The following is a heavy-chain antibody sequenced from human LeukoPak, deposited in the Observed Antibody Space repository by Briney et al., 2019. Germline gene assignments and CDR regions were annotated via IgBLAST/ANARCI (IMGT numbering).Heavy chain of an antibody. V-gene: IGHV3-53*01. CDR1: GFTVSSNY. Sequence: PGGSLRLSCAASGFTVSSNYMSWVRQAPGKGLEWVSVIYSGGSTYYADSVKGRFTISRDNSKNTLYLQMNSLRAEDTAVYYCAGVYAPKEDFFDWGGQEPLVTVSS. D-gene: IGHD2-8*01. CDR3: AGVYAPKEDFFDW. CDR2: IYSGGST. J-gene: IGHJ4*02.